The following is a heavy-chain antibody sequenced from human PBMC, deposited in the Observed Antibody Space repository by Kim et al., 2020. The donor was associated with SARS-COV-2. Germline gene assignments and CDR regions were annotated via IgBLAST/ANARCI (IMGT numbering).Heavy chain of an antibody. V-gene: IGHV4-31*03. CDR1: GGSISSGGYY. CDR3: AREVVGVVPYFDY. J-gene: IGHJ4*02. CDR2: IYYSGST. D-gene: IGHD3-3*01. Sequence: SETLSLTCTVSGGSISSGGYYWSWIRQHPGKGLEWIGYIYYSGSTYYNPSLKSRVTISVDTSKNQFSLKSSVTAADTAVYYCAREVVGVVPYFDYWGQGTLVTVSS.